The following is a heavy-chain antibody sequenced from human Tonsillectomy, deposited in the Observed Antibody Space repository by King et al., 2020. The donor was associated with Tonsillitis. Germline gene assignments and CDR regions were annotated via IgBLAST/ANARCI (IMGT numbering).Heavy chain of an antibody. Sequence: VQLQESGPGLVKPSQTLSLTCAVSGDSINSGPYYWNWIRQPAGKGLEWIGRIAASGSTRSNPSLKSRVTISVDTSKNQFSLRLTSVTAADTAVYYCAREDYGDYPYWGQGTLVTVSP. V-gene: IGHV4-61*02. CDR3: AREDYGDYPY. CDR2: IAASGST. D-gene: IGHD4-17*01. J-gene: IGHJ4*02. CDR1: GDSINSGPYY.